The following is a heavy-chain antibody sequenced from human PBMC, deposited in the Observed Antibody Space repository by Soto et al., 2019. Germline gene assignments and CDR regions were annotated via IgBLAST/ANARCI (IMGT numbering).Heavy chain of an antibody. Sequence: QVQLVQSGAELKKPGSSVRVSCKASGGTFSSYAISWVRQAPGQGLEWMGGIVPILGTPDYAPEFQGRVTITADESTSTAYMELSSLRSEDTAVYYCARGGFSSSWRVDYWGQGTLVTVSS. D-gene: IGHD6-13*01. CDR3: ARGGFSSSWRVDY. V-gene: IGHV1-69*01. CDR2: IVPILGTP. J-gene: IGHJ4*02. CDR1: GGTFSSYA.